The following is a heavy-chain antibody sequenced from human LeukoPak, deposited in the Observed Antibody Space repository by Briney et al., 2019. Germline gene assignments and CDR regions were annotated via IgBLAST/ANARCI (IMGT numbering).Heavy chain of an antibody. CDR3: ARAGGSGSYYNAFDI. D-gene: IGHD3-10*01. Sequence: QPGGALRLSCVASGFTFSDYYMSWIRQAPGKGLEWVAVISYDGSNKYYADSVKGRFTISRDNSKNTLYLQMNSLRAEDTAVYYCARAGGSGSYYNAFDIWGQGTMVTVSS. J-gene: IGHJ3*02. CDR1: GFTFSDYY. V-gene: IGHV3-30-3*01. CDR2: ISYDGSNK.